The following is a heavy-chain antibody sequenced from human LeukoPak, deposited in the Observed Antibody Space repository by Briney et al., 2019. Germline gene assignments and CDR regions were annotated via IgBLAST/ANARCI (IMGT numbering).Heavy chain of an antibody. Sequence: GGSLRLSCAASGFTVSGNYMSWVRQAPGKGLEWVSDIYSGGSTYYSDSVKGRFIISRDNSKNTLYLQMNSLRAEDTAVYYCASRSVAGTKTPFDYWGQGTLVTVSS. V-gene: IGHV3-53*01. CDR3: ASRSVAGTKTPFDY. J-gene: IGHJ4*02. D-gene: IGHD6-19*01. CDR2: IYSGGST. CDR1: GFTVSGNY.